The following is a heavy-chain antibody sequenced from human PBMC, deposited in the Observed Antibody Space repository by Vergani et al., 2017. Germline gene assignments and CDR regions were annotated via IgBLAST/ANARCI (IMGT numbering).Heavy chain of an antibody. V-gene: IGHV1-69*06. CDR1: GYTFTSYG. CDR2: IIPIFGTA. CDR3: ARMDLDCSSTSCYFDY. D-gene: IGHD2-2*01. J-gene: IGHJ4*02. Sequence: QVQLVQSGAEVKKPGASVKVSCKASGYTFTSYGISWVRQAPGQGLEWMGWIIPIFGTANYAQKFQGRVTITADKSTSTAYMELSSLRSEDTAVYYCARMDLDCSSTSCYFDYWGQGTLVTVSS.